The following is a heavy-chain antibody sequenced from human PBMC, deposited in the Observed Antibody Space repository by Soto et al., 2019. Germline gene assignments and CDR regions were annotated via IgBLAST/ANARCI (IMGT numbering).Heavy chain of an antibody. CDR2: IYWNDDK. D-gene: IGHD6-19*01. Sequence: GLTLVNPTQTLTLTCTFSGFSLSTSGVGVGWIRQPPGKALEWLALIYWNDDKRYSPSLKSRLTITKGTSKNQVVLTMTNMDPVDTATYYCAHRPSGWYLFDYWGQGTLVTVSS. J-gene: IGHJ4*02. V-gene: IGHV2-5*01. CDR1: GFSLSTSGVG. CDR3: AHRPSGWYLFDY.